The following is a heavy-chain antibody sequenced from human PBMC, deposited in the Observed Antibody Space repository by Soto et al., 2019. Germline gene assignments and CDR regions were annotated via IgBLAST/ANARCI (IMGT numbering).Heavy chain of an antibody. J-gene: IGHJ4*02. V-gene: IGHV3-21*01. CDR3: ARDFDIVFVPAAIFVVEDDY. Sequence: GGSLRLSYAGSGFTFSTYSINGFRQAPGKKLEWVSSISSSSSYIYYADSVKGRFTISRDNAKNSLYLQMNSLRAEDTAVYYCARDFDIVFVPAAIFVVEDDYRGQGTPVT. D-gene: IGHD2-2*01. CDR1: GFTFSTYS. CDR2: ISSSSSYI.